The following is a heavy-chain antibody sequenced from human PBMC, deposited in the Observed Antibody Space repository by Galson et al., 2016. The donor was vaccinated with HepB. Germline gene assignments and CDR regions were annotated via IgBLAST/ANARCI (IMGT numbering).Heavy chain of an antibody. J-gene: IGHJ6*02. CDR1: GFRFSDYD. CDR2: VGYTDGGT. Sequence: SLRLSCAASGFRFSDYDMAWVRQAPDKGLEAVSTVGYTDGGTDYSDSVKGRFTVSGENSKNTFYLNLNRRRAEDTALYYCAKRRGFGYAPYVWGQGPTVIVSS. V-gene: IGHV3-23*01. CDR3: AKRRGFGYAPYV. D-gene: IGHD5-18*01.